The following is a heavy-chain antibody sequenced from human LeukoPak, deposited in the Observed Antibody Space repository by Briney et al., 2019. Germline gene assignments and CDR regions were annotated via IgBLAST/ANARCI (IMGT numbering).Heavy chain of an antibody. CDR3: ARGPYGEDAFDI. Sequence: GGSLRLSCAASGFTFSDHYMDWVRQAPGKGLEWVGRTRNKANSYTTEYAASVKGRFTISRDDSKNSLYLQMNSLKTEDTAVYYCARGPYGEDAFDIWGQGTMVTVSS. D-gene: IGHD4-17*01. CDR2: TRNKANSYTT. CDR1: GFTFSDHY. J-gene: IGHJ3*02. V-gene: IGHV3-72*01.